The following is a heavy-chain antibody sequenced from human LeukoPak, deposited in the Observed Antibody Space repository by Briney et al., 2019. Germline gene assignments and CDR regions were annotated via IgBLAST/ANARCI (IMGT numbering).Heavy chain of an antibody. V-gene: IGHV4-38-2*01. CDR1: GYSISSGYY. Sequence: PSETLSLTCAVSGYSISSGYYWGWIRQPPGKGLERIGSMFHSGSTYYNPSLKSRVTISVDTSKNHFSLKLNSVTAADTAVYYCARSLSRGYSGFRVSPFDYWGQGTLVTVSS. CDR2: MFHSGST. J-gene: IGHJ4*02. CDR3: ARSLSRGYSGFRVSPFDY. D-gene: IGHD5-12*01.